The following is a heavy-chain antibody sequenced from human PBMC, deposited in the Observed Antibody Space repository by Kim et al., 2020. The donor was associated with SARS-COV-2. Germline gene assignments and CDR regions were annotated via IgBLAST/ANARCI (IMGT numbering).Heavy chain of an antibody. J-gene: IGHJ4*02. CDR3: ARGPTFGELLYYFDY. CDR1: GYTFTSYA. CDR2: INTNTGNP. V-gene: IGHV7-4-1*02. Sequence: ASVKVSCKASGYTFTSYAMNWVRQAPGQGLEWMGWINTNTGNPTYAQGFTGRFVFSLDTSVSTAYLQISSLKAEDTAVYYCARGPTFGELLYYFDYWGQGTLVTVSS. D-gene: IGHD3-10*01.